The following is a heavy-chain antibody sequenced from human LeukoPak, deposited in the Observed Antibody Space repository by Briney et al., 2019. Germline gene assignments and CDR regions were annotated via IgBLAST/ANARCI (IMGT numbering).Heavy chain of an antibody. CDR2: ISYDGSNK. CDR3: AMTTVTTIGLDY. Sequence: SGGSLRLSCAASGFTFSSYGMHWVRQAPGKGLEWVAVISYDGSNKYYADSVKGRFTISRDNSKNTLYLQMNSLRAEDTAVYYCAMTTVTTIGLDYWGQGTLVTVSS. CDR1: GFTFSSYG. D-gene: IGHD4-17*01. J-gene: IGHJ4*02. V-gene: IGHV3-30*03.